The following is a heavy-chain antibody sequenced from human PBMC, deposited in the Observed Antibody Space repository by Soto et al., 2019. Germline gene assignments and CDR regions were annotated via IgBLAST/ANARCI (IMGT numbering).Heavy chain of an antibody. V-gene: IGHV4-59*02. Sequence: QVQLQESGPGLVKPSETLSLTCTVSGGSVSSYYWSWIRQPPGKGLEWIGDIYYRGSTNYNPSLRSRNTLSVDTSKNQFSLTLSSVTAADTAVYYCARAPRGNYGYPSYYDYWGQGTHVTVSS. D-gene: IGHD3-10*01. CDR1: GGSVSSYY. CDR2: IYYRGST. J-gene: IGHJ4*02. CDR3: ARAPRGNYGYPSYYDY.